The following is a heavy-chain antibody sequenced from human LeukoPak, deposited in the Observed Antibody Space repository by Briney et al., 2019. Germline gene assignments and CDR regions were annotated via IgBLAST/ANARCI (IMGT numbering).Heavy chain of an antibody. CDR3: AREGRDGYNFYWYFDL. V-gene: IGHV3-21*01. D-gene: IGHD5-24*01. Sequence: GGSLRLSCAASGFTFSDYSVHWVRQAPGKGLEWVSSISTRSTYIYYADSVKGRFTISRDNAKNSLSLQMNSLRAEDTAVYYCAREGRDGYNFYWYFDLWGRGTLVTVSS. CDR2: ISTRSTYI. CDR1: GFTFSDYS. J-gene: IGHJ2*01.